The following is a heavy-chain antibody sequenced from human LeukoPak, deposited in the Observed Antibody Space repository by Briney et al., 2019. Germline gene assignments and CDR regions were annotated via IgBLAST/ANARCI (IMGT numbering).Heavy chain of an antibody. CDR1: GFPFSRYS. CDR3: ARVSDCSGGSCYQFDY. CDR2: ISSSSSYI. D-gene: IGHD2-15*01. V-gene: IGHV3-21*01. Sequence: PGGSLRLSCAPSGFPFSRYSMNWVPQAPGKGLEWVSSISSSSSYIYYADSVKGRFTISRDNAKNSLYLQMNSLRAEDTAVYYCARVSDCSGGSCYQFDYWGQGTLVTVSS. J-gene: IGHJ4*02.